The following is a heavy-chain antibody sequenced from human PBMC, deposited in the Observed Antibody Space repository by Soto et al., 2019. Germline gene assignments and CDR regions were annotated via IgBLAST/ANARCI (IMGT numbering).Heavy chain of an antibody. V-gene: IGHV1-69*02. CDR2: IIPILGIA. D-gene: IGHD6-13*01. CDR1: GGTFSSYT. CDR3: AAAAGTLDYYYGMDV. J-gene: IGHJ6*02. Sequence: QVQLVQSGAEVKKPGSSVKVSCKASGGTFSSYTISWVRQAPGQGLEWMGRIIPILGIANYSQKFQGRVTITADKSTSTAYMELSSLRSEDTAVYYCAAAAGTLDYYYGMDVWGQGTTVTVSS.